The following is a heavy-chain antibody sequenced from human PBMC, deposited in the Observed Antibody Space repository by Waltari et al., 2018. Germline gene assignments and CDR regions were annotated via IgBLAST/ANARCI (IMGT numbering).Heavy chain of an antibody. V-gene: IGHV4-39*07. CDR3: ARQRPAALVAWCDS. Sequence: QLQLQESGPGLVKPSETLSLSCTFSGDSISRSDYYWGWIRQPPGKGLEWIGSVDDSGNSYYNPLLKSRVDISTDTSKNQLSLGLTSVTAADSAVYHCARQRPAALVAWCDSWGQGTPVIVSS. CDR1: GDSISRSDYY. CDR2: VDDSGNS. J-gene: IGHJ5*01. D-gene: IGHD2-2*01.